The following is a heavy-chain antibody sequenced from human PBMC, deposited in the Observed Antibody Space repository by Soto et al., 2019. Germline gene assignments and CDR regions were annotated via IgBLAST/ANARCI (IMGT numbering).Heavy chain of an antibody. V-gene: IGHV4-34*01. Sequence: SETLSLTCAVYGGSFSGYYPSWFRQPPGKGLEWIGEINHSGSTNYNPSLKSRVTISVDRSKNQFSLKVRSVTAADTAVYYCARETYGDYVGYFDPWGQGIQVTVS. CDR1: GGSFSGYY. CDR2: INHSGST. D-gene: IGHD4-17*01. J-gene: IGHJ5*02. CDR3: ARETYGDYVGYFDP.